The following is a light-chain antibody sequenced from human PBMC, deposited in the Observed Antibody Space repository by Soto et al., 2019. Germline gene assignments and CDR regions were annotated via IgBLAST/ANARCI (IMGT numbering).Light chain of an antibody. V-gene: IGKV3-15*01. Sequence: MMMTQSLATFSVSPGERVTLSCRTSHSVNSHVAWYQQKPGQAPRLLLYGASTRATGIPVRFSGSGFGTEFTLTISSLQSEDFAVYYCQQYKNWPLFGQGTRLEIK. CDR2: GAS. J-gene: IGKJ5*01. CDR3: QQYKNWPL. CDR1: HSVNSH.